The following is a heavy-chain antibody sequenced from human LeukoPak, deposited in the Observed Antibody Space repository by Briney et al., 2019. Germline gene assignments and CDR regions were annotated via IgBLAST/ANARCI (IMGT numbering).Heavy chain of an antibody. CDR1: GFTFSSYA. J-gene: IGHJ4*02. Sequence: PGGSLRLSCAASGFTFSSYAMSWVRQAPGKGLEWVSAISGSGGSTYYADSVKGRFTISRDNSKNTLYLQMNSLRAEDTAVYYCAKDRPMKPYSSSSAYFDYWGQGTLVTVSS. D-gene: IGHD6-13*01. CDR3: AKDRPMKPYSSSSAYFDY. CDR2: ISGSGGST. V-gene: IGHV3-23*01.